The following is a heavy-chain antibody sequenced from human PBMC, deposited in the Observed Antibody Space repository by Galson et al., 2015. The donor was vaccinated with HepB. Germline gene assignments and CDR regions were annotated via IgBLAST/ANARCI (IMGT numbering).Heavy chain of an antibody. D-gene: IGHD3-3*01. J-gene: IGHJ5*02. CDR1: GGSISSSSYY. CDR2: IYYSGSA. V-gene: IGHV4-39*01. CDR3: ARQGPLITIFGVVLNWFDP. Sequence: ETLSLTCTVSGGSISSSSYYWGWIRQPPGKGLEWIGSIYYSGSAYYNPSLKSRVTISVDTSKNQFSLKLSSVTAADTAVYYCARQGPLITIFGVVLNWFDPWGQGTLVTVSS.